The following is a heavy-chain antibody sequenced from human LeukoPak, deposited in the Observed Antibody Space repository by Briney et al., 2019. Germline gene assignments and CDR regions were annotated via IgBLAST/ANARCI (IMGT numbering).Heavy chain of an antibody. CDR1: GGSISSYY. V-gene: IGHV4-59*08. J-gene: IGHJ4*02. D-gene: IGHD3-3*01. Sequence: SETLSLTCTVSGGSISSYYWSWIRQPPGKGLEWIGYIYYSGSTNYNPSLKSRVTISVDTSKNQFSLKLSSVTAADTAVYYCARLRLYYDFWSGYYGPFDYWGQGTLVTVSS. CDR3: ARLRLYYDFWSGYYGPFDY. CDR2: IYYSGST.